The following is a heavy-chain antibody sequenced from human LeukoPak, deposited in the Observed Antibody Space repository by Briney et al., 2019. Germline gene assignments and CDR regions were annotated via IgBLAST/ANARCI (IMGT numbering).Heavy chain of an antibody. CDR3: ARFRWGDYYYYGVDV. CDR2: ISGSGDST. D-gene: IGHD3-16*01. V-gene: IGHV3-23*01. CDR1: GFSFSSCA. Sequence: PGGSLRLSCAASGFSFSSCAMSWVRQAPGKGLEWVSGISGSGDSTDYADSVKGRFTISRDNSKNTLYLQINSLRAEDTAVYYCARFRWGDYYYYGVDVWGQGTTVTVSS. J-gene: IGHJ6*02.